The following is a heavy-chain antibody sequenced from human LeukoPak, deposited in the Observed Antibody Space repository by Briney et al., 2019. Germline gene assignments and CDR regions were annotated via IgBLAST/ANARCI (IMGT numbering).Heavy chain of an antibody. J-gene: IGHJ4*02. CDR1: GFTFSSYW. Sequence: GGSLRLSCAASGFTFSSYWMSWVRQAPGKGLEWVANIKQDGSEKYYVDSVKGRFTISRDNAKNSLYLQMNSLRAEDTAVYYCAKRGSSGYSGYDHGGGYWGQGTLVTVSS. D-gene: IGHD5-12*01. CDR2: IKQDGSEK. V-gene: IGHV3-7*03. CDR3: AKRGSSGYSGYDHGGGY.